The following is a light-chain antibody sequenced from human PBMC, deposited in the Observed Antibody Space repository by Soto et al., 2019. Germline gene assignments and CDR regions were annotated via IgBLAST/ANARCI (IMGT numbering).Light chain of an antibody. J-gene: IGLJ2*01. CDR1: SSNIGAGYD. CDR2: GNT. Sequence: QSVLTQPPSVAGAPGQRVTISCTGSSSNIGAGYDVHWYHQLPGTAPKLLIFGNTNRPSGVPDRFSCSKSGTTASLAINGLQADDEDNYYCHSYDSTLSASIFGGGTKLTVL. CDR3: HSYDSTLSASI. V-gene: IGLV1-40*01.